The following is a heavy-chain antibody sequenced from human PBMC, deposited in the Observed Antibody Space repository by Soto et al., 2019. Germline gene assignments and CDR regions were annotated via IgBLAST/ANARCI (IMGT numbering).Heavy chain of an antibody. D-gene: IGHD3-9*01. J-gene: IGHJ4*02. CDR1: GFTFSSYA. CDR3: AISVRYFDWLLNPNDY. CDR2: ISGSGGST. V-gene: IGHV3-23*01. Sequence: GGSLRLSCAASGFTFSSYAMSWVRQAPGKGLEWVSAISGSGGSTYYADSVKGRFTISRDNSKNTLYLQMNSLRAEDTAVYYCAISVRYFDWLLNPNDYWGQGTLVTVSS.